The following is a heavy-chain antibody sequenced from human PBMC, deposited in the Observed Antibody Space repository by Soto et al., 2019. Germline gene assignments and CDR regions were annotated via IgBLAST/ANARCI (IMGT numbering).Heavy chain of an antibody. CDR3: GRDLRAVAAERTDY. CDR1: GFTFSSYS. J-gene: IGHJ4*02. D-gene: IGHD6-19*01. Sequence: EVQLVESGGGLVQPGGSLRLSCAASGFTFSSYSMNWVRQAPGKGLEWVSYISSSSSTIYYADSVKGRFTISRDNAKKSLYLQMNGLRDEHTDGYDCGRDLRAVAAERTDYGRQGPLVTLSS. V-gene: IGHV3-48*02. CDR2: ISSSSSTI.